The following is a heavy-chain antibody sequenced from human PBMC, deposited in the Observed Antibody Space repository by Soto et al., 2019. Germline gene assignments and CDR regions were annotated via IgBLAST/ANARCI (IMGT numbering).Heavy chain of an antibody. CDR1: GGTFSTSA. CDR3: ARDKARLQLGGNYYYILDV. D-gene: IGHD1-1*01. V-gene: IGHV1-69*12. Sequence: QVQLVQSGAEVKKPGSSVKVSCKASGGTFSTSAISWVRQAPGQGLEWVGGIMPVFPTPDYAQNFQGRVTITADESTTTAYLELTSLSADDPAVYYCARDKARLQLGGNYYYILDVWGQGTAITVSS. CDR2: IMPVFPTP. J-gene: IGHJ6*02.